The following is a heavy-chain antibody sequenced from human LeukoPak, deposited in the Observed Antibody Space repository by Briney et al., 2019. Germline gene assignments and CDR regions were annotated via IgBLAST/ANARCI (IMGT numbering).Heavy chain of an antibody. CDR1: GFTFSSYG. D-gene: IGHD3-10*01. J-gene: IGHJ4*02. CDR3: AKDFTDRTSLSLGHYGPLDY. CDR2: IWYGGSNK. Sequence: GGSLRLSCAASGFTFSSYGMHWVRQAPGKGLEWVAVIWYGGSNKYYADSVKGRFTISRDNSKNTLYLQMNSLRAEDTAVYYCAKDFTDRTSLSLGHYGPLDYWGQGTLVTVSS. V-gene: IGHV3-30*02.